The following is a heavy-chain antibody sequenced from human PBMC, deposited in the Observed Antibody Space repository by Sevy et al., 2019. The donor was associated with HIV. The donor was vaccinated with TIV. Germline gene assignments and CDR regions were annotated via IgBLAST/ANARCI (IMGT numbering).Heavy chain of an antibody. D-gene: IGHD2-15*01. Sequence: ASVKVSCKASGYTFTGYYMHWVRQAPGQGLEWMGWINPTSGGTNYAQKFQGRVTMTRDTSITTAYMELSRLRSDDTAVYYCAREVRYCSGDSCHHYYGMDVWGQGTTVTVSS. CDR2: INPTSGGT. V-gene: IGHV1-2*02. CDR1: GYTFTGYY. CDR3: AREVRYCSGDSCHHYYGMDV. J-gene: IGHJ6*02.